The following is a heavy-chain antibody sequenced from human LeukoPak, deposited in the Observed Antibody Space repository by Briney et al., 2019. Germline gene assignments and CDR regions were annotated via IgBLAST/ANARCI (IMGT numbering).Heavy chain of an antibody. J-gene: IGHJ6*02. CDR1: GASISSHY. V-gene: IGHV4-59*11. CDR3: ARAQRSPYYYYGMDV. CDR2: TFYSGIT. Sequence: SETLSLTCTVSGASISSHYWSWIRQPPGRGLEWIGYTFYSGITNYNPSLKSRVTISADTSKNQISLRLSSVTAADTAVYYCARAQRSPYYYYGMDVWGQGTTVTVSS.